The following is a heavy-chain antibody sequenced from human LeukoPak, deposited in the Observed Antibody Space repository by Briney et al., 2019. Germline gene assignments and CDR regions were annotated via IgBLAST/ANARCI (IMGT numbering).Heavy chain of an antibody. J-gene: IGHJ4*02. D-gene: IGHD3-16*02. CDR3: AVKGGYPFLVDY. CDR2: INHSGST. CDR1: GGSFSGYY. V-gene: IGHV4-34*01. Sequence: SETLSLTCAVHGGSFSGYYWSWIRQPPGKGLEWIGEINHSGSTNYNPSLKSRVTISVDTSKNQFSLKLSSVTAADTAVYYCAVKGGYPFLVDYWGQGTLVTVSS.